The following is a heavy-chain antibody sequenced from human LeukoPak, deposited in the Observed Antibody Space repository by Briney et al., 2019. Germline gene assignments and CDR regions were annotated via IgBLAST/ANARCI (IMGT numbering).Heavy chain of an antibody. V-gene: IGHV1-18*01. CDR3: ARDHAAGWELPLNWFDP. Sequence: ASVKVSCRASGYTFTNYGINWVRQAPGQGLEWMGWISTYNGHTNYAQKLQGRVTMTTATSTSTAYMELRSLRSDDTAVYYCARDHAAGWELPLNWFDPWGQGTLVTVSS. CDR2: ISTYNGHT. CDR1: GYTFTNYG. D-gene: IGHD4-23*01. J-gene: IGHJ5*02.